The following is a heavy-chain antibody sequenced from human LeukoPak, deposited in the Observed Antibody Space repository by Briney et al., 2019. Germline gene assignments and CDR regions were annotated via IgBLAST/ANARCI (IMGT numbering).Heavy chain of an antibody. V-gene: IGHV3-48*04. J-gene: IGHJ4*02. CDR2: ISSSSSTI. D-gene: IGHD3-22*01. Sequence: PGGSLRLSCAASGFTFSSYSMNWFRQAPGKGLEWVSYISSSSSTIYYADSVKGRFTISRDNAKNSLYLQMNSLRAEDTAVYYCARDKDYDSSGYSHFDYWGQGTLVTVSS. CDR3: ARDKDYDSSGYSHFDY. CDR1: GFTFSSYS.